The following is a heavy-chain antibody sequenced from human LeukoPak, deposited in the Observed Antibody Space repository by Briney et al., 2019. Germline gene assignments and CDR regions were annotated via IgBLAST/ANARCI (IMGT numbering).Heavy chain of an antibody. V-gene: IGHV4-39*07. CDR2: IYYSGST. Sequence: PSETLSLTCTASGGSISSSSYYWGWIRQPPGKGLEWIGSIYYSGSTYYNPSLKSRVTISVDTSKNQFSLKLSSVTAADTAVYYCARWGGFDPWGQGTLVTVSS. CDR1: GGSISSSSYY. D-gene: IGHD3-16*01. J-gene: IGHJ5*02. CDR3: ARWGGFDP.